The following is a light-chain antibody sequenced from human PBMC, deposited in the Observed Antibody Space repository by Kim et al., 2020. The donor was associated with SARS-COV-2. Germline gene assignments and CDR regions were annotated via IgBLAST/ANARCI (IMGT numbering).Light chain of an antibody. J-gene: IGKJ4*01. CDR1: QDIDNY. CDR2: DVA. V-gene: IGKV1-33*01. Sequence: DIQMTQSPSSLSASVGDRVTITCQASQDIDNYLNWYQQKPGKAPKLLISDVATLETGVPSRFSGRGSGTDFTLTISSLQPEDTATYYCQRFDSLPLTFGGGTKVDIK. CDR3: QRFDSLPLT.